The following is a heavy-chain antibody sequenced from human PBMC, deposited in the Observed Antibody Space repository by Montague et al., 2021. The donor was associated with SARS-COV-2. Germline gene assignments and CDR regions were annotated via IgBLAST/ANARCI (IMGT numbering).Heavy chain of an antibody. V-gene: IGHV4-34*01. Sequence: SETLSLTCAVCGGSFSGHSWTWIRQPPGKGLEWIGEINHGGGTNYNPSLKSRVTISVDTSKNQFSLKLSSLTAADTAVYYCARGLTDVTVILVFVGASLYFDSWGQGALVTVSS. D-gene: IGHD3-22*01. CDR2: INHGGGT. J-gene: IGHJ4*02. CDR3: ARGLTDVTVILVFVGASLYFDS. CDR1: GGSFSGHS.